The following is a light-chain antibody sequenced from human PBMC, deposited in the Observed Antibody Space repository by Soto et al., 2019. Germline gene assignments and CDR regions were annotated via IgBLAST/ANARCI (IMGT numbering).Light chain of an antibody. V-gene: IGKV3-20*01. Sequence: IVLTQSPGTLSLSPGERATLSCRASQSVSNSYLAWYQQRPGQAPRLLIYGASSRATGIPDRFSGGGSGTDFTLTINRLDPEDFAVYYCQQYGRSPRTFGQGTKLEIK. CDR3: QQYGRSPRT. CDR1: QSVSNSY. J-gene: IGKJ2*01. CDR2: GAS.